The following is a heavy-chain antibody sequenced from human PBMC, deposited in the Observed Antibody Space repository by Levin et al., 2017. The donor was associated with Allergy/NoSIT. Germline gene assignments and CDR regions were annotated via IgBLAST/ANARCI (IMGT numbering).Heavy chain of an antibody. CDR1: GFPFSKAW. CDR2: IRSEADGGTT. J-gene: IGHJ3*01. D-gene: IGHD3-3*01. CDR3: TPDLVSRLLEWLFSADDFDL. Sequence: MPGGSLRLSCSASGFPFSKAWMSWVRQAPGKGLEWVAHIRSEADGGTTDHAAPVKGRFTIFRDDSTNTVSLEMSGLKTDDTAVYYCTPDLVSRLLEWLFSADDFDLWGQGTMVTVAS. V-gene: IGHV3-15*01.